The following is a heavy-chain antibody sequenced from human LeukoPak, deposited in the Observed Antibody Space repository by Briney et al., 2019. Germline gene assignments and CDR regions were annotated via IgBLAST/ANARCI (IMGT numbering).Heavy chain of an antibody. Sequence: ASVKVSCKASGGTFSSYAISWVRQAPGQGLEWMGIINPSSGSTTYAQKFQGRVTMSRDTSTSTVYMELRSLRSEDTAMYYCARPSFLYYFDYWGQGTLVTVSS. CDR2: INPSSGST. CDR1: GGTFSSYA. CDR3: ARPSFLYYFDY. V-gene: IGHV1-46*01. J-gene: IGHJ4*02.